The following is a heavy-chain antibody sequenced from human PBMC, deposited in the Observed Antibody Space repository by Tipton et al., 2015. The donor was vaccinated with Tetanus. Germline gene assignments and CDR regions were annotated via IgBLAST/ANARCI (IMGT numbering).Heavy chain of an antibody. Sequence: TLSLTCAVSGALLSTGGYSWGWIRQPPGQGLEWIGYIYHTGSTYYNPSVRSRVSISTVGSKNHVTLRLTSVTAADTGVYFCVRGRGLGAYSYGFEYWGPGALVTVSS. CDR1: GALLSTGGYS. CDR3: VRGRGLGAYSYGFEY. CDR2: IYHTGST. V-gene: IGHV4-30-2*01. J-gene: IGHJ4*02. D-gene: IGHD5-18*01.